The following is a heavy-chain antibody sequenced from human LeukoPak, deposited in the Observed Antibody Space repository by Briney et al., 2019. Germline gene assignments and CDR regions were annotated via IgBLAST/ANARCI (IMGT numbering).Heavy chain of an antibody. CDR3: ASRRIAAAGIVDY. Sequence: ASVKVSCKASGYTFTGYYMHWVRQAPGQGLEWMGRINPNSGGTNYAQKFQGRVTMTRDTSIGTAYMELSRLRSDDTAVYYCASRRIAAAGIVDYWGQGTLVTVSS. J-gene: IGHJ4*02. V-gene: IGHV1-2*06. D-gene: IGHD6-13*01. CDR2: INPNSGGT. CDR1: GYTFTGYY.